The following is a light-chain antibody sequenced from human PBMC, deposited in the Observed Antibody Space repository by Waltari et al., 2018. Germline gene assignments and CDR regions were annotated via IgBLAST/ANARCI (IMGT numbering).Light chain of an antibody. Sequence: QSALTQPASVSGSPGQSITISCSGVGSAVGASDSVSWHQHHPGKAPQVIMYDVTNRPSEVSALFSASKSANTASLTISRLRPEDEADYYCSSQTLYGLVLFGGWTRLTVL. V-gene: IGLV2-14*03. CDR3: SSQTLYGLVL. CDR2: DVT. J-gene: IGLJ2*01. CDR1: GSAVGASDS.